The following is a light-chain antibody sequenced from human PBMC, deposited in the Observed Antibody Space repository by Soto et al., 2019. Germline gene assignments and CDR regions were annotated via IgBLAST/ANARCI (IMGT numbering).Light chain of an antibody. CDR3: KQSKSFPLT. CDR2: DAS. J-gene: IGKJ4*01. CDR1: QSISNW. Sequence: DIQMTQSPSTLSTSVGDRVTITCRASQSISNWLAWYQQKPGKAPKLLIYDASSLDSRVPSRFSGSGSGTEFTLTISSLQPDDFATYYCKQSKSFPLTFGGGTKVELK. V-gene: IGKV1-5*01.